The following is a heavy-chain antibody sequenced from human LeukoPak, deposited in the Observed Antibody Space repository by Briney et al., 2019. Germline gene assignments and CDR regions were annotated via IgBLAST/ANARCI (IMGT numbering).Heavy chain of an antibody. Sequence: GGSLRLSCAASGFTFSSYGMHWVRQAPGKGLEWVAVISYDGSNKYYADSVKGRFTISRDNSKNTLYLQMNSLRAEDTAVYYCAKDLWRNIAAAGGAFDIWGQGTMVTVSS. CDR2: ISYDGSNK. V-gene: IGHV3-30*18. CDR1: GFTFSSYG. CDR3: AKDLWRNIAAAGGAFDI. J-gene: IGHJ3*02. D-gene: IGHD6-13*01.